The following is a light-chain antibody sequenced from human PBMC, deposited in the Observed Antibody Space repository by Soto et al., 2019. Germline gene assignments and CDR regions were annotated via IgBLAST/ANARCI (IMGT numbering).Light chain of an antibody. CDR3: QQYNNWPPWT. CDR2: GAS. J-gene: IGKJ1*01. Sequence: EIVMTQSPATLSVSPGERATLSCRASQSVSSNLAWYQQKPGQAPRLLISGASTRATGIPARFSGSGSGTEFTLTIRSLQSEDFAGYYCQQYNNWPPWTFGQGTKVEIK. V-gene: IGKV3D-15*01. CDR1: QSVSSN.